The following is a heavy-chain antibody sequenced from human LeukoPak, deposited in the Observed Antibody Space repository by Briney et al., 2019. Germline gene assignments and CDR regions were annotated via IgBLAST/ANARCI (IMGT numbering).Heavy chain of an antibody. CDR1: GFTFSNAW. D-gene: IGHD3-3*01. CDR2: IKSKTDGGTT. J-gene: IGHJ5*02. CDR3: TTWYGIGYSWWFAP. V-gene: IGHV3-15*07. Sequence: PGGSLRLSCAASGFTFSNAWMNWVRQAPGKGLEWVGRIKSKTDGGTTDFAAPGKGRFTISRDDSTHTLYLQMNSLKTEDTAVYHCTTWYGIGYSWWFAPCGQGTLVNVSS.